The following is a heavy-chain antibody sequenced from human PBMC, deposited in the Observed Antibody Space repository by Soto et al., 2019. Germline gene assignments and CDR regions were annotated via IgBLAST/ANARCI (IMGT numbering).Heavy chain of an antibody. J-gene: IGHJ6*02. D-gene: IGHD3-10*01. Sequence: SETLSLTCAVYGGSFSGYYWSWIRQPPGKGLEWIGEINHSGSTNYNPSLRSRVTISVDTSKNQFSLKLSSVTAADTAVYYCARYWGYGSGSYYYYYYGMDVWGQGTTVTVSS. CDR3: ARYWGYGSGSYYYYYYGMDV. CDR2: INHSGST. CDR1: GGSFSGYY. V-gene: IGHV4-34*01.